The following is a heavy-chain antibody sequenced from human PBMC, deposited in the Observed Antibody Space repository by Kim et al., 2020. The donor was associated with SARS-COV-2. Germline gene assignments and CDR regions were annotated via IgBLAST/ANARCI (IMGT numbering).Heavy chain of an antibody. CDR3: ARPLSPPPLSYGDRPKKQDYYYGMDV. CDR2: IYYSGST. D-gene: IGHD4-17*01. J-gene: IGHJ6*02. V-gene: IGHV4-39*01. CDR1: GGSISSSSYY. Sequence: SETLSLTCTVSGGSISSSSYYWGWIRQPPGKGLEWIGSIYYSGSTYYNPSLKSRVTISVDTSKNQFSLKLSSVTAADTAVYYCARPLSPPPLSYGDRPKKQDYYYGMDVWGQGTTVTVSS.